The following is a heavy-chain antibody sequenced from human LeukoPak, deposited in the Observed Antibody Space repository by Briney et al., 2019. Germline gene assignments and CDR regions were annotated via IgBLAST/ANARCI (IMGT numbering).Heavy chain of an antibody. Sequence: GGSLRLSCAASGFTFSSYAMSWVRQAPGKGLEWVSTISGSGGSTYYADSVKGRFTIPRDNSKNTLYLQMDSLRAEDTAVYYCVRDVEETSAVYYFDYWGQGTLVTVSS. V-gene: IGHV3-23*01. CDR3: VRDVEETSAVYYFDY. D-gene: IGHD2-2*01. CDR2: ISGSGGST. CDR1: GFTFSSYA. J-gene: IGHJ4*02.